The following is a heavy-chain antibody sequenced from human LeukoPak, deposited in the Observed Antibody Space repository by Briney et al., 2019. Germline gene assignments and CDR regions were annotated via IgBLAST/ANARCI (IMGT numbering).Heavy chain of an antibody. CDR1: GGSISGTNW. CDR3: SRESGPFCPFGY. CDR2: ISLAGQT. D-gene: IGHD1-26*01. Sequence: SETLSLTCGVSGGSISGTNWWSWVRQPPGQGLEWIEEISLAGQTNYNPSLNGRVTMSLDKSSNQLSLHLTSVTAADTATYFCSRESGPFCPFGYWGQGTLVIVSS. V-gene: IGHV4/OR15-8*02. J-gene: IGHJ4*02.